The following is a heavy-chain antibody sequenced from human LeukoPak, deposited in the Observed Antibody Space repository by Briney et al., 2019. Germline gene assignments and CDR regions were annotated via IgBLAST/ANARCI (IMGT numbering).Heavy chain of an antibody. D-gene: IGHD3-22*01. CDR3: AKVPDSSGYFNNYYMDV. V-gene: IGHV3-23*01. CDR2: ISGSGGST. CDR1: GFTFSSNA. J-gene: IGHJ6*03. Sequence: GGSLRLSCAASGFTFSSNAMSWVRQAPGKGLECVSGISGSGGSTYYADSVKGRFTISRDNSKNPLYLQMASLRAEDTAVYYCAKVPDSSGYFNNYYMDVWGKGTTVTVSS.